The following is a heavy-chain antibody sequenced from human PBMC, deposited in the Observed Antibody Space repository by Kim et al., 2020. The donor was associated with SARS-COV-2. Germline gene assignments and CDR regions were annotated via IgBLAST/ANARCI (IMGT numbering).Heavy chain of an antibody. CDR3: TRDTGNRWLENHDAFDF. J-gene: IGHJ3*01. Sequence: GGSLRLSCAASGFTFSSHSMHWVRRAPGKGLEWVSSICSDGKYIFDADSAKGRFIISRDNAKNSLYLQMNSLRVEDTAVYYCTRDTGNRWLENHDAFDFWGQGTGVTVSS. CDR2: ICSDGKYI. CDR1: GFTFSSHS. D-gene: IGHD6-19*01. V-gene: IGHV3-21*01.